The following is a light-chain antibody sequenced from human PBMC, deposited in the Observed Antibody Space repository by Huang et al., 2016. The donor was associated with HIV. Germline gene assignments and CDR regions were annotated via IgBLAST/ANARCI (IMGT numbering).Light chain of an antibody. CDR2: DAS. J-gene: IGKJ1*01. CDR3: QHYGTSPPMT. Sequence: PGERATLSCRASQSVFSLAWYQQKPGQPPRLLIHDASSRSTGTPDRFSGSGSGTDFTLTISRLEPEDFAVYYCQHYGTSPPMTFGQGTKVE. V-gene: IGKV3-20*01. CDR1: QSVFS.